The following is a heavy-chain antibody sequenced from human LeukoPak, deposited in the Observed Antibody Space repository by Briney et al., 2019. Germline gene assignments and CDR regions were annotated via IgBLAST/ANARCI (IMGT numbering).Heavy chain of an antibody. D-gene: IGHD5-18*01. CDR3: ARGGRMGTAMVLNDY. Sequence: SETLSLTCAVYGGSFSGYYWSWIRQPPGKGLEWIGEINHSGSTNYNPSLKSRVTISVDTSKNQFSLKLSSVTAADTAVYYCARGGRMGTAMVLNDYWGQGTLVTVSS. CDR2: INHSGST. V-gene: IGHV4-34*01. J-gene: IGHJ4*02. CDR1: GGSFSGYY.